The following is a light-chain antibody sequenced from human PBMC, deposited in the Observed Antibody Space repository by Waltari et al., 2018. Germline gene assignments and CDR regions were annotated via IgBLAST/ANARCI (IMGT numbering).Light chain of an antibody. J-gene: IGKJ5*01. CDR2: WAS. Sequence: DIVMTQSPDSLPVSLGERDTINCQSSQSVLYSSNNKNYLAWYQQKPGQPPKLLIYWASTRESGVPDRFSGSGSGTDFTLTISSLQAEDVAVYYCQQYYGTPITFGQGTRLEIK. CDR3: QQYYGTPIT. V-gene: IGKV4-1*01. CDR1: QSVLYSSNNKNY.